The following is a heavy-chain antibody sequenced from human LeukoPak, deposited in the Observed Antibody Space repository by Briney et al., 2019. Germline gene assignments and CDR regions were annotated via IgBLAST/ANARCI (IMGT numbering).Heavy chain of an antibody. CDR3: AKLGSSGYWVY. Sequence: PGGSLRLSCAASGFTVSSNYMSWVRQAPGKRLEWVSVIYSGGSTYYADSVKGRFTISRDNSKNTLYLQMNSLRAEDTAVYYCAKLGSSGYWVYWGQGTLVTVSS. D-gene: IGHD3-22*01. J-gene: IGHJ4*02. V-gene: IGHV3-53*01. CDR2: IYSGGST. CDR1: GFTVSSNY.